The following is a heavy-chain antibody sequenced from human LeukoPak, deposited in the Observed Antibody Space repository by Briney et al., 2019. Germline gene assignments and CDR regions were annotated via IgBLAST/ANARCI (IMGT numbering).Heavy chain of an antibody. J-gene: IGHJ3*02. CDR2: ISSRSSNK. CDR3: AKEGWDLNALDI. Sequence: GGSLRLSCAASGFTFSNHYMSWIRQAPGKGLVWVSYISSRSSNKYYADSVKGRFTISRDNAKNSLYLQMDSLRVEDTAVYYCAKEGWDLNALDIWGQGTMVTVSP. CDR1: GFTFSNHY. V-gene: IGHV3-11*04. D-gene: IGHD1-26*01.